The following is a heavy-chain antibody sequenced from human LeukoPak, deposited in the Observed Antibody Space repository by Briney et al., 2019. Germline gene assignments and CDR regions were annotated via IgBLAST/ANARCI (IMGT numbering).Heavy chain of an antibody. Sequence: GSLRLSCAASGFTFSNSAMSWVRQAPGKGLEWVSGISERGGSTNYADSVKGRFIISRDTSKNTVYLQMNSLRVEDTAVYFCAKRGIVIRAVIIIGFHKEAYYFDYWGQGILVTVSS. J-gene: IGHJ4*02. CDR2: ISERGGST. D-gene: IGHD3-10*01. CDR1: GFTFSNSA. V-gene: IGHV3-23*01. CDR3: AKRGIVIRAVIIIGFHKEAYYFDY.